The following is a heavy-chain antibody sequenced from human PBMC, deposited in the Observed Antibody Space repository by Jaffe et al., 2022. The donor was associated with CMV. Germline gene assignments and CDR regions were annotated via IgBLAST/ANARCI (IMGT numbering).Heavy chain of an antibody. D-gene: IGHD3-22*01. J-gene: IGHJ2*01. CDR1: GGSISSYY. CDR3: ARGTYYDSSGYYYVGYFDL. CDR2: IYTSGST. V-gene: IGHV4-4*07. Sequence: QVQLQESGPGLVKPSETLSLTCTVSGGSISSYYWSWIRQPAGKGLEWIGRIYTSGSTNYNPSLKSRVTMSVDTSKNQFSLKLSSVTAADTAVYYCARGTYYDSSGYYYVGYFDLWGRGTLVTVSS.